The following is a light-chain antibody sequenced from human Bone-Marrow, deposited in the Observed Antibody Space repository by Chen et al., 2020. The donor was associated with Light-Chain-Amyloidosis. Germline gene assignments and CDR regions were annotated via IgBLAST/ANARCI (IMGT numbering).Light chain of an antibody. CDR2: QDS. V-gene: IGLV3-1*01. CDR1: KLGDKY. CDR3: QAWDSSTFVV. Sequence: SYELTQPPSVSVSPGQTASITCSGDKLGDKYACWYQQKPGQSPVLAIYQDSKRPSGIPERFSGSNSGSTATLTISGTQAMDEADYYCQAWDSSTFVVFGGGTKLTVL. J-gene: IGLJ2*01.